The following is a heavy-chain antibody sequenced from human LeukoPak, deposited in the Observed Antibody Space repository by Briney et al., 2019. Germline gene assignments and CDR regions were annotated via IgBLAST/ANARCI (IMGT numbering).Heavy chain of an antibody. Sequence: RSGGSLRPSCAASGFTFSSHGMHWVRQAPGKGLEWVAVIWYDGSNKYYADSVKGRFTISRDNSKNTLFLQMNSLRGEDTAVYYCARWGPDKRFDYWGQGALVTVSS. CDR1: GFTFSSHG. J-gene: IGHJ4*02. CDR2: IWYDGSNK. D-gene: IGHD3-16*01. CDR3: ARWGPDKRFDY. V-gene: IGHV3-33*01.